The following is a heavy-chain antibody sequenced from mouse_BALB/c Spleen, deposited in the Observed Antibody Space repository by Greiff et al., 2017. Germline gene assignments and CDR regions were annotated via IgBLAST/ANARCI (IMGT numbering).Heavy chain of an antibody. J-gene: IGHJ4*01. CDR1: GYTFTSYV. CDR2: INPYNDGT. V-gene: IGHV1-14*01. D-gene: IGHD2-4*01. Sequence: VQLQQSGPELVKPGASVKMSCKASGYTFTSYVMHWVKQKPGQGLEWIGYINPYNDGTKYNEKFKGKATLTSDKSSSTAYMELSSLTSEDSAVYYCARSRDYDEIYYAMDYWGQGTSVTVSS. CDR3: ARSRDYDEIYYAMDY.